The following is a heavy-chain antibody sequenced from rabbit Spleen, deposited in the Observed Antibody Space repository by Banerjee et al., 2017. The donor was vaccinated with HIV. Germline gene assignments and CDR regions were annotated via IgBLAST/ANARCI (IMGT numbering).Heavy chain of an antibody. CDR2: IDSGSSGFT. CDR1: GVSFSFSSY. CDR3: ARDSSTSFSTYGMDL. Sequence: QEQLVESGGDLVKPEGSLTLTCTASGVSFSFSSYMCWVRQAPGKGLEWIVCIDSGSSGFTYFASWAKGRFTISKTSSTTVTLQMTSLTAADTATYFCARDSSTSFSTYGMDLWGPGTLVTVS. J-gene: IGHJ6*01. D-gene: IGHD1-1*01. V-gene: IGHV1S45*01.